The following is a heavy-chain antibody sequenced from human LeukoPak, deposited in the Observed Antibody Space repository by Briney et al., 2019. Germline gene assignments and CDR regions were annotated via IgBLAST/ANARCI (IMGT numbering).Heavy chain of an antibody. CDR1: GGSFSGYY. V-gene: IGHV4-59*01. J-gene: IGHJ4*02. Sequence: SETLSLTCAVYGGSFSGYYWSWIRQPPGKGLEWIGYIYYSGSTNYNPSLKSRVTISVDTSKNQFSLKLSSVTAADTAVYYCARGQEGGDFDYWGQGTLVTVSS. D-gene: IGHD2-21*01. CDR3: ARGQEGGDFDY. CDR2: IYYSGST.